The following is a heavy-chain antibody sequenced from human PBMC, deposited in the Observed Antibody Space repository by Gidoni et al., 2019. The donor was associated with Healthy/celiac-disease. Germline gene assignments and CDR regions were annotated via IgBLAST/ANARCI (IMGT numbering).Heavy chain of an antibody. Sequence: QVQLVESGGGVVKPGRSLRLSCAASGFPFSSYATHWVRPAPGQGLEWVAVISYDGSNKYYADSVKGRFTISRDNSKNTLYLQMNSLRAEDTAVYYCAREGEQQLTLLDYWGQGTLVTVSS. V-gene: IGHV3-30-3*01. D-gene: IGHD6-13*01. J-gene: IGHJ4*02. CDR1: GFPFSSYA. CDR2: ISYDGSNK. CDR3: AREGEQQLTLLDY.